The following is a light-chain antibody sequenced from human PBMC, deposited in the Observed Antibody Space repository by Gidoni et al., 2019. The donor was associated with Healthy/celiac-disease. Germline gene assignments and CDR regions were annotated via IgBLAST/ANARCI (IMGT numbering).Light chain of an antibody. CDR1: QSISSY. V-gene: IGKV1-39*01. Sequence: DTQLTQSPSSLSASVGDRVTITCRASQSISSYLNWYQQKPGKAHKLLIYAASSLQSGVPSRVSGSGSGTEFTLTISSLQPEDFATYYCQQSYSTPRTFGQGTKVEIK. J-gene: IGKJ1*01. CDR2: AAS. CDR3: QQSYSTPRT.